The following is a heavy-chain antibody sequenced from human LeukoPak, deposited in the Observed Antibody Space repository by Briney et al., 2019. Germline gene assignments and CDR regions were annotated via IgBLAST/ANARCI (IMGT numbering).Heavy chain of an antibody. J-gene: IGHJ4*02. CDR1: GFTFSVSA. CDR2: IGNKANNYAT. Sequence: PGGSLRLSCAASGFTFSVSAMYWVRQASGKGLEWVGRIGNKANNYATAYAASLKGRFTISRDDSKNTAYLQMNSLETEDTAMYYCTYTSSSGVVYWGQGTLVTVSS. D-gene: IGHD6-6*01. CDR3: TYTSSSGVVY. V-gene: IGHV3-73*01.